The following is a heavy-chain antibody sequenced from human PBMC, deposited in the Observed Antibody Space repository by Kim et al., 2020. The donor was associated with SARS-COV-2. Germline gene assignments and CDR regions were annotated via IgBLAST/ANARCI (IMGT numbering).Heavy chain of an antibody. Sequence: SETLSLTCAVYGGSFSGYYWSWIRQPPGKGLEWIGEINHSGSTNYNPSLKSRVTISVDTSKNQFSLKLSSVTAADTAVYYCARGPRQWLSRHYYYYIDLWGKGTALPVS. V-gene: IGHV4-34*01. CDR1: GGSFSGYY. CDR3: ARGPRQWLSRHYYYYIDL. J-gene: IGHJ6*03. CDR2: INHSGST. D-gene: IGHD6-19*01.